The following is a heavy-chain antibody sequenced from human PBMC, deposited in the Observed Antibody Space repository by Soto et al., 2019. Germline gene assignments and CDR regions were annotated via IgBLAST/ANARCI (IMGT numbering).Heavy chain of an antibody. CDR1: GGSISGYY. V-gene: IGHV4-59*12. CDR2: IYDGDSA. CDR3: ARSVFP. J-gene: IGHJ5*02. Sequence: QVQLQESGPGLVKPSETLSLTCSVSGGSISGYYWSWIRQPPGKGLEWIGYIYDGDSANYNPSLKSRVIISVDTSKNQFSLKLSSVTAADTAVYYCARSVFPWGQGTLVTVSS.